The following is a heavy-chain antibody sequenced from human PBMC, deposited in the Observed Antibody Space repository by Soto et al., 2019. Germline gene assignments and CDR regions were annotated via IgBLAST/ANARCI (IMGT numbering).Heavy chain of an antibody. Sequence: LXLSWAAFGFTFDDYAMHWVRQAPGKGLEWVSGISWNSGRIGYADSVKGRFTISRDNAKNSLYLQMNSPRREDTALYYCAKGNKVTLVREATFEHWGKGTLVTVSS. CDR2: ISWNSGRI. CDR3: AKGNKVTLVREATFEH. J-gene: IGHJ4*02. CDR1: GFTFDDYA. D-gene: IGHD3-10*01. V-gene: IGHV3-9*01.